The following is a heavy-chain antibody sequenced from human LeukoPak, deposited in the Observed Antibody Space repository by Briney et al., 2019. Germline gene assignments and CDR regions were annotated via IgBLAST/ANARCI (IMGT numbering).Heavy chain of an antibody. CDR2: VRYDESTK. D-gene: IGHD3-22*01. CDR1: GFTFSSYW. V-gene: IGHV3-30*02. CDR3: ARVGRYYDSRYGMDV. Sequence: GGSLRLSCAASGFTFSSYWMSWVRQAPGKGLEWVAFVRYDESTKFYADSVKGRFTISRDNSKTTLYLQMNSLRAEDTAVYYCARVGRYYDSRYGMDVWGQGTTVTVSS. J-gene: IGHJ6*02.